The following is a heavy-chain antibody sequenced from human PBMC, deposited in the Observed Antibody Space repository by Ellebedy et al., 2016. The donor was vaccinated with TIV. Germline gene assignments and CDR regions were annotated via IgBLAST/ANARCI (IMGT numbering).Heavy chain of an antibody. CDR3: ARRITMVRGVIRETYAFDI. V-gene: IGHV5-51*01. Sequence: EVSCKGSGYSFTSYWIGWVRQVPGKGLEWMGIIYPGDSDTRYSPSFQGQVTISADKSISTAYLQWSSLKASDTAMYYCARRITMVRGVIRETYAFDIWGQGTMVTVSS. J-gene: IGHJ3*02. CDR2: IYPGDSDT. CDR1: GYSFTSYW. D-gene: IGHD3-10*01.